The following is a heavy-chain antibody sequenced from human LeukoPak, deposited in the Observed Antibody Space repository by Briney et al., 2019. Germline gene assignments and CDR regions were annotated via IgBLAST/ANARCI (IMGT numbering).Heavy chain of an antibody. CDR2: IYTNGST. CDR3: ARTVWTYDSARPLWFDP. J-gene: IGHJ5*02. V-gene: IGHV4-4*09. Sequence: PSETLSLTCTVSGGSISSYHWRWIRQVPGKGLQWIGAIYTNGSTNYNPSLKSRVTISIDSSKNQFSLKVTSVTAADTAVYYCARTVWTYDSARPLWFDPWGQGTLVTVSS. CDR1: GGSISSYH. D-gene: IGHD1-1*01.